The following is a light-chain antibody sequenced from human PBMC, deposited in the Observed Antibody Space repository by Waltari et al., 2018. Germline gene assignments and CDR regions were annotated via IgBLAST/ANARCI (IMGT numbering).Light chain of an antibody. CDR1: QDMSSH. CDR2: DAS. Sequence: DIQLTQSPSFLSGSVGDRVTFTCRASQDMSSHLAWYQQKASKAPKPLIYDASPLQSGVPSRFSGGGAGTGFTLTISRLQPEDFATYYCQQFSTCPLTFGGGTKVDIK. CDR3: QQFSTCPLT. V-gene: IGKV1-9*01. J-gene: IGKJ4*01.